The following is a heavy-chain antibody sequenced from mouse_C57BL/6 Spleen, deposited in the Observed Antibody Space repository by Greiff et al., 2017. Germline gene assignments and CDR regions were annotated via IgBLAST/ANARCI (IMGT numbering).Heavy chain of an antibody. J-gene: IGHJ2*01. CDR1: GYTFTSYW. Sequence: QVQLQQSGTELVKPGASVKLSFKASGYTFTSYWMHWVKQRPGQGLEWIGNINPSNGGTNYNEKFKSKATLTVDKSSSTAYMQLSSLTSEDSAVYYCAREDSNYLYFDYWGQGTTLTVSS. CDR2: INPSNGGT. CDR3: AREDSNYLYFDY. D-gene: IGHD2-5*01. V-gene: IGHV1-53*01.